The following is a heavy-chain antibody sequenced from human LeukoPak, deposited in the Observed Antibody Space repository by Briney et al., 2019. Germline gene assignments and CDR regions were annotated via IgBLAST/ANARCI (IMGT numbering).Heavy chain of an antibody. J-gene: IGHJ3*02. CDR3: ARKWEPHDAFDI. D-gene: IGHD1-26*01. CDR2: IIPIFGTA. Sequence: SVKVSCKASGGTFSSYAISWVRQAPGQGLEWMGGIIPIFGTANYAQKFQGRVTITTDESTSTAYMELSSLRSEDTAVYDCARKWEPHDAFDIWGQGTMVTVSS. CDR1: GGTFSSYA. V-gene: IGHV1-69*05.